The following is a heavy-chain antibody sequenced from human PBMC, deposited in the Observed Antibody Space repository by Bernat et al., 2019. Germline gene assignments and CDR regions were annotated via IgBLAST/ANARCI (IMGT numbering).Heavy chain of an antibody. CDR2: ISYDGSNK. CDR3: AKGGALDPTLRYFDL. J-gene: IGHJ2*01. Sequence: QVQLVESGGGLVQPGRSLRLSCAASGFTFSSYGMHWLRQAPANGLEWVAVISYDGSNKYYADSVKGRFTISRDDSENTLYLQRNSLRAEDTAVYYWAKGGALDPTLRYFDLWGDGTRVTVSS. CDR1: GFTFSSYG. V-gene: IGHV3-30*18. D-gene: IGHD2-15*01.